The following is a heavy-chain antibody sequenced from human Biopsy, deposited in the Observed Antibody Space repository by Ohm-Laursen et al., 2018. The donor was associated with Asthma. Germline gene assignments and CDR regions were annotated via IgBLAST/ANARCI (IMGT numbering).Heavy chain of an antibody. CDR1: GFSFDNYF. J-gene: IGHJ4*02. V-gene: IGHV1-46*02. D-gene: IGHD2-8*01. Sequence: EASVKVSCKASGFSFDNYFMHWVRQAPGQGLEWMGIINPSGGGTRYAEKFRGRLIVTRDASTRTAFMDLRSLRSDDTAIYFCARARETTNYGDSDFDIWGQGTLITVSS. CDR3: ARARETTNYGDSDFDI. CDR2: INPSGGGT.